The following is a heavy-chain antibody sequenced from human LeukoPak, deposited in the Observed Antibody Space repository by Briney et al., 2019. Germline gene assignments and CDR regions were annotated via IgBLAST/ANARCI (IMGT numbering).Heavy chain of an antibody. D-gene: IGHD6-13*01. V-gene: IGHV4-59*12. Sequence: SETLSLTCTVSGGSISSYYWSWIRQPPGKGLEWIGYIYYSGSTYYNPSLKSRVTISVDTSKNQFSLKVNSVTAADTAVYYCGRVGSSWANWFDPWGQGTLVTVSS. CDR3: GRVGSSWANWFDP. J-gene: IGHJ5*02. CDR1: GGSISSYY. CDR2: IYYSGST.